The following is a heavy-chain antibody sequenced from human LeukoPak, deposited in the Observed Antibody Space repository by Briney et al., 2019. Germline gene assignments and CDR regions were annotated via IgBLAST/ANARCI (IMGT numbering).Heavy chain of an antibody. CDR2: IRYDGSNK. Sequence: GGSLRLSCAASGFTFSSYGMHWVRQAPGKGLEWVAFIRYDGSNKYYADSVKGRFTISRDNSKNTQYLQMNSLRAEDTAVYYCAKGGARIAVAGKGIDYWGQGTLVTVSS. D-gene: IGHD6-19*01. CDR3: AKGGARIAVAGKGIDY. CDR1: GFTFSSYG. J-gene: IGHJ4*02. V-gene: IGHV3-30*02.